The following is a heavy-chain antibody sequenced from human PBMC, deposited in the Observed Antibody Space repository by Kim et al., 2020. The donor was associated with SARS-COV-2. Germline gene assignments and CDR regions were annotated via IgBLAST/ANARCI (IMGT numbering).Heavy chain of an antibody. J-gene: IGHJ4*02. CDR3: ARHFGITVAGTEFDY. CDR1: GYSFTSYW. Sequence: GESLKISCKGSGYSFTSYWIAWVRQMPGKGLEWMGIIYPGDSDTRYSPSFQGQVTISADKSITTAYLQWSSLKASDTAMYYCARHFGITVAGTEFDYWGQGTLVTVSS. D-gene: IGHD6-19*01. CDR2: IYPGDSDT. V-gene: IGHV5-51*01.